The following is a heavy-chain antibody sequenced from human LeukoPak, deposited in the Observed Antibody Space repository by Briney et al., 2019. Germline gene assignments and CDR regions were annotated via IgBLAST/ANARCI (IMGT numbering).Heavy chain of an antibody. CDR2: IRSKAYGGTT. J-gene: IGHJ4*02. V-gene: IGHV3-49*03. CDR3: TRAQSYDFWSGYYSEKPDY. D-gene: IGHD3-3*01. Sequence: GGSLRLSCTASGFTFGDYAMSWFRQAPGKGLEWVGFIRSKAYGGTTEYAASVKGRFTISRDDSKSIAYLQMNSLKPEDTAVYYCTRAQSYDFWSGYYSEKPDYWGQGTLVTVSS. CDR1: GFTFGDYA.